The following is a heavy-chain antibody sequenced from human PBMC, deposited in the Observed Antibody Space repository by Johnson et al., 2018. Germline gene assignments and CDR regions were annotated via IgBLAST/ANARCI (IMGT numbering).Heavy chain of an antibody. CDR1: GFTFSDYY. V-gene: IGHV3-11*01. D-gene: IGHD2-21*01. J-gene: IGHJ4*02. CDR2: IGSSGSTM. CDR3: GRCLVDSGLFDY. Sequence: VQLVESGGGLVKPGGSLRLSCAASGFTFSDYYMSWIRQAPGQGLEWVSSIGSSGSTMYSADSVQGRFTISRDNAKNSLYLQMNSLGAEDTAAYYCGRCLVDSGLFDYWGQGSLVTVPS.